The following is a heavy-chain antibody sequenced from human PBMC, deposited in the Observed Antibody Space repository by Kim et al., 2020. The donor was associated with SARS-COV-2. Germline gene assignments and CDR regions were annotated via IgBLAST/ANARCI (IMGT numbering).Heavy chain of an antibody. CDR3: ARDWFPWGNLDCFDP. J-gene: IGHJ5*02. Sequence: ASVKVSCKASGYSFTTYGISWVRQAPGQGLEWMGWVSTYDGGTNYAQNFQGRVTMTADTSTNTAYMDLGSLRSDDTAVYYCARDWFPWGNLDCFDPWGQGTLVSVSS. CDR2: VSTYDGGT. D-gene: IGHD3-16*01. CDR1: GYSFTTYG. V-gene: IGHV1-18*04.